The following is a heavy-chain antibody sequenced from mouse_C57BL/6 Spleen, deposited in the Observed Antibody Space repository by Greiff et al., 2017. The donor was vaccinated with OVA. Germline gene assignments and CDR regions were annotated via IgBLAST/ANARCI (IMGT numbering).Heavy chain of an antibody. Sequence: VQLQQSGPGLVQPSQSLSITCTVSGFSLTSYGVHWVRQSPGQGLEWLGVIWRGGGTDYNAAFISRLSISKVNTKSQIVFKMNSLQADDAAIYYCARSRSNYLFAYWGQGTLVTVSA. CDR3: ARSRSNYLFAY. J-gene: IGHJ3*01. CDR1: GFSLTSYG. D-gene: IGHD2-5*01. CDR2: IWRGGGT. V-gene: IGHV2-2*01.